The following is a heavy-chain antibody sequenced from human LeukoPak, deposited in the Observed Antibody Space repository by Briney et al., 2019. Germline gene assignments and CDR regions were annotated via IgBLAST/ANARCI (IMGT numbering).Heavy chain of an antibody. CDR2: ISGSGGST. Sequence: GGSLRLSCAASGFTFSSYAMSWARQAPGKGLEWVSAISGSGGSTYYADSVKGRFTISRDNSKNTLYLQMNSLRAEDTAVYYCAKGATSSGWYFGHSDYWGQGTLVTVSS. V-gene: IGHV3-23*01. D-gene: IGHD6-19*01. J-gene: IGHJ4*02. CDR3: AKGATSSGWYFGHSDY. CDR1: GFTFSSYA.